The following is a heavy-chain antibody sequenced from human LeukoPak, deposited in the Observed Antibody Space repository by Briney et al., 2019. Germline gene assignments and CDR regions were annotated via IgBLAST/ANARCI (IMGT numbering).Heavy chain of an antibody. D-gene: IGHD3-10*01. Sequence: SETLSLTCTVSGGSISSYYWSWIRQPPGKGLEWIGRIYYSGSTNYNPSLKSRVTISIDTSKNQFSLKLSSVTAADTAVYYCSRGAELLWFGELLSNYYYMDVWVKGSTVTVS. J-gene: IGHJ6*03. V-gene: IGHV4-59*01. CDR3: SRGAELLWFGELLSNYYYMDV. CDR1: GGSISSYY. CDR2: IYYSGST.